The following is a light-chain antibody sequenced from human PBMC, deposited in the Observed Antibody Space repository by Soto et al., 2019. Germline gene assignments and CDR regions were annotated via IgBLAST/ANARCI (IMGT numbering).Light chain of an antibody. J-gene: IGLJ1*01. Sequence: QSALTQPRSVSGSPGQSVTISCTGPTIDDGTSNYVSWYQQHPGKVPKLMIYDVSERPSGVPDRFSDSKSGNTASLTISGLQPEDEADYYCCSYAVTFYVFGTGTKVTVL. CDR1: TIDDGTSNY. CDR2: DVS. CDR3: CSYAVTFYV. V-gene: IGLV2-11*01.